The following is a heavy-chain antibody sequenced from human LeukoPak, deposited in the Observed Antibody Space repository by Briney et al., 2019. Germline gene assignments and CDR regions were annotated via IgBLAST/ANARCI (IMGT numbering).Heavy chain of an antibody. Sequence: PSETLSLTCTVSGGSISGSSYYWGWIRQPPGKGLEWIGNIYYDRSTYYNPSLKSRVTISVDTSKNQFSLRLSSVTAADTAVYYCARDGTLNWYFDLWGRGTLVTVSS. J-gene: IGHJ2*01. CDR3: ARDGTLNWYFDL. CDR2: IYYDRST. V-gene: IGHV4-39*07. CDR1: GGSISGSSYY.